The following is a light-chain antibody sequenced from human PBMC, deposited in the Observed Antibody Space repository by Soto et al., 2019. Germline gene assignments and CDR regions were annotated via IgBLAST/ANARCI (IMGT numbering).Light chain of an antibody. Sequence: QSVLTQPPSVSGAPGQRVTIPCTGSSSNIGACYDVHWYQQLPGTAPKLLIYGNSNRPSGVPDRFSGSKSGTSASLAITGLQAEDEADYYCQSYDSSLSGYVFGTGTKVTVL. CDR3: QSYDSSLSGYV. V-gene: IGLV1-40*01. CDR2: GNS. CDR1: SSNIGACYD. J-gene: IGLJ1*01.